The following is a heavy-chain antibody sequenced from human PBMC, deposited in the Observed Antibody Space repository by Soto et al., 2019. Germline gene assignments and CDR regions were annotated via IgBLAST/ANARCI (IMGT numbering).Heavy chain of an antibody. J-gene: IGHJ5*02. CDR2: INAGNGNT. V-gene: IGHV1-3*05. CDR1: GYTFTSYA. Sequence: QVPLVQSGAEEKKPGASVKVSCKASGYTFTSYAMHWVRQAPGQRLEWMGWINAGNGNTKYSQKFQGRVTITRDTSASTAYMELSSLRSEDTAVYYCARGIGYCISTSCSSHWFDPWGQGTLVTVSS. D-gene: IGHD2-2*01. CDR3: ARGIGYCISTSCSSHWFDP.